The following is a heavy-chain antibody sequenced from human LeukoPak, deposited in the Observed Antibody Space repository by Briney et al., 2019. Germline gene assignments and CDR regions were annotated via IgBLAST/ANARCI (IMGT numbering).Heavy chain of an antibody. CDR3: ARDHRDGYNGGPSFDY. CDR1: GFTFSSYA. CDR2: ISGSGGST. J-gene: IGHJ4*02. Sequence: GGSLRLSCAASGFTFSSYAMSWVRQAPGKGLEWVSAISGSGGSTYYADSVKGRFTISRDNAKNSLYLQMNSLRAEDTAVYYCARDHRDGYNGGPSFDYWGQGTLVTVSS. V-gene: IGHV3-23*01. D-gene: IGHD5-24*01.